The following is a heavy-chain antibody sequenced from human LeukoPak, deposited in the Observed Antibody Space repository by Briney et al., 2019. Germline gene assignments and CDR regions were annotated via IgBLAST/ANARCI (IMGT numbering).Heavy chain of an antibody. V-gene: IGHV1-69*13. D-gene: IGHD3-22*01. CDR1: GGTFSSYT. J-gene: IGHJ4*02. CDR2: IIPIFGTA. Sequence: SVKVSCKASGGTFSSYTISWVRQAPGQGLEWMGGIIPIFGTANYAQKFQGRVTITADESTSTAYMELSSLRSEDTAVYYCARARNYHDSSGYYLGRWGQGTLVTVSS. CDR3: ARARNYHDSSGYYLGR.